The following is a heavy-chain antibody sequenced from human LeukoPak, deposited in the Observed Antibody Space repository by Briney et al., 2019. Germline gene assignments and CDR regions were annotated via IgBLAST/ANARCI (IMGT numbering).Heavy chain of an antibody. CDR2: ILYSGTT. Sequence: SETLSLTCTVSGGSISSYYWSWIRQPPGKGLEWIGYILYSGTTNSNPSLKSRVTISVDTSKNQFSLKLSSVTAADTAVYYCARDRSGYFDYWGQGTLVTVSS. V-gene: IGHV4-59*01. D-gene: IGHD3-10*01. CDR3: ARDRSGYFDY. CDR1: GGSISSYY. J-gene: IGHJ4*02.